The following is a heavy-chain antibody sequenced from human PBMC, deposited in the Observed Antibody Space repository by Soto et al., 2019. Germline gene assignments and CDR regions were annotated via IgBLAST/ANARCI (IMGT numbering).Heavy chain of an antibody. V-gene: IGHV1-3*01. J-gene: IGHJ6*02. CDR1: GYTFINYA. Sequence: QVHLVQSGAEVKKPGASVTVSCKTSGYTFINYALHWVRQAPGQRLEWMGWINAGNGDTKYSQKFHDRVTITSDTSASTTYMKLSSLRSEDTAVYYCARAPRSWGKYSYAMDVWGQGTTVTVSS. CDR3: ARAPRSWGKYSYAMDV. CDR2: INAGNGDT. D-gene: IGHD7-27*01.